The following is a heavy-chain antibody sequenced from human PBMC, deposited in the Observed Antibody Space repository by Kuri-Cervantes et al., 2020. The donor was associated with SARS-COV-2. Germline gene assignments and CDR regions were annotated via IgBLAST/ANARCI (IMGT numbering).Heavy chain of an antibody. Sequence: GESLKISCAASGFTFSSYSMNWVRQAPGKGLEWVSSISSSSSYIYYADSVKGRFTISRDNAKNSLYLQMNSLRAEDTAVYYCASGTAMVTASYYYGMAVWGQGNTV. V-gene: IGHV3-21*01. CDR3: ASGTAMVTASYYYGMAV. CDR2: ISSSSSYI. D-gene: IGHD5-18*01. J-gene: IGHJ6*01. CDR1: GFTFSSYS.